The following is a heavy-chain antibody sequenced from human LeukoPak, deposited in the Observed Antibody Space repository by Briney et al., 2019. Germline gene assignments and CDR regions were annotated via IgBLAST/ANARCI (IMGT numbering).Heavy chain of an antibody. CDR2: ISSSSSYI. CDR1: GFTFSSYS. V-gene: IGHV3-21*01. CDR3: ARVREQWLHTYYFDY. Sequence: PRGSLRLSCEASGFTFSSYSMNWVRQAPGKGLEWVSSISSSSSYIYYADSVKGRFTISRDNAKNSLYLQMNSLRAEDTAVYYCARVREQWLHTYYFDYWGQGTLVTVSS. J-gene: IGHJ4*02. D-gene: IGHD6-19*01.